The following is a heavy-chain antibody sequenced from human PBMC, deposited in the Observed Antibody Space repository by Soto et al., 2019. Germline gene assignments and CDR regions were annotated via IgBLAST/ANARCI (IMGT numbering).Heavy chain of an antibody. Sequence: XXTLSLRYSVSGGSIGSYYWSWITQPPGKGLEWIGYIYYSGSTNYNPSLKSRVTISVDTSKNQFSLKLSSVTAADTAVYYCARNYGPGYTFDYWGQGTLVTVSS. V-gene: IGHV4-59*08. CDR1: GGSIGSYY. D-gene: IGHD3-10*01. CDR2: IYYSGST. J-gene: IGHJ4*02. CDR3: ARNYGPGYTFDY.